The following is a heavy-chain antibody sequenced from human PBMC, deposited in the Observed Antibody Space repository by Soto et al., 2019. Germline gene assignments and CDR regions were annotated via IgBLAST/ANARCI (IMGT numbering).Heavy chain of an antibody. CDR1: GYSFTDYW. D-gene: IGHD2-15*01. CDR2: IYPGDSDT. J-gene: IGHJ4*02. Sequence: PGESLKISCKGSGYSFTDYWINWVRQMPGKGLEWMGIIYPGDSDTRYSPSFQGQVTISVDKSISTAYLQWNSLKASDTAMFYCARKYCNTSFCYPVLEIDYWGQGTLVTVSS. CDR3: ARKYCNTSFCYPVLEIDY. V-gene: IGHV5-51*01.